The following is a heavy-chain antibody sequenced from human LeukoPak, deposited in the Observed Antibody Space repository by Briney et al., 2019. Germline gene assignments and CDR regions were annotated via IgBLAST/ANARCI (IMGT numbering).Heavy chain of an antibody. J-gene: IGHJ4*02. CDR3: ARTRTLEYSSSSYFDY. CDR2: IKEDGSEK. Sequence: PGGSLRLSCGASGFTFISYWMSWVRQAPGKGLEWVANIKEDGSEKYYVDSVKGRFTISRDNAKNSLYLQMNSLRTEDTAVYNCARTRTLEYSSSSYFDYWGQGNLVTVSS. CDR1: GFTFISYW. V-gene: IGHV3-7*01. D-gene: IGHD6-6*01.